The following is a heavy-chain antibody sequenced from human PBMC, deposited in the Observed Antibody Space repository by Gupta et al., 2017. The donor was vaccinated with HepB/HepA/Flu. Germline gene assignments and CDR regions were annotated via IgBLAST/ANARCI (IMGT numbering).Heavy chain of an antibody. V-gene: IGHV3-30*18. D-gene: IGHD6-13*01. J-gene: IGHJ3*02. CDR2: RSYDGSNK. CDR1: GFPSRRYG. CDR3: AKQMQIAAAGHDDAFDI. Sequence: QVQLVESGGGVVQPWRSLRLSCAASGFPSRRYGMHWFRRAQGKGLEWVAVRSYDGSNKYYADSVKGRFTISRDKSKNTLYLQMNSLRAEDTAVYYCAKQMQIAAAGHDDAFDIWGQGTMVTVSS.